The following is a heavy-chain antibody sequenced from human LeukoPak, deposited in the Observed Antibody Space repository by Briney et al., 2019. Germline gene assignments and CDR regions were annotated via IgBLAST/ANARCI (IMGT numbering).Heavy chain of an antibody. CDR2: NNPNSGGT. Sequence: ASVKVSCKASGYTFTGYYMHWVRQAPGQGLEWMGSNNPNSGGTNYAQKFQGRVTMTRDTSISTAYMELSRLRSDDTAVYYCARDRANCSGGSCYSDGIDYWGQGTLVTVSS. CDR1: GYTFTGYY. J-gene: IGHJ4*02. V-gene: IGHV1-2*02. D-gene: IGHD2-15*01. CDR3: ARDRANCSGGSCYSDGIDY.